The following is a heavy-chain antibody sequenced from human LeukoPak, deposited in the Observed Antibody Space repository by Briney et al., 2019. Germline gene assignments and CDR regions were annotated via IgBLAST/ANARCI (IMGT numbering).Heavy chain of an antibody. V-gene: IGHV5-51*01. CDR1: GYTFAAYW. Sequence: GESLKISCKGSGYTFAAYWIAWVRQMPGKGLEWMGIIYPGDSDTRYSPSFQGQVTISADKSISTAYLQWSSLKASDTAMYYCARRVAYCGGDCYEHWGQGTLVTVSS. D-gene: IGHD2-21*02. CDR3: ARRVAYCGGDCYEH. J-gene: IGHJ1*01. CDR2: IYPGDSDT.